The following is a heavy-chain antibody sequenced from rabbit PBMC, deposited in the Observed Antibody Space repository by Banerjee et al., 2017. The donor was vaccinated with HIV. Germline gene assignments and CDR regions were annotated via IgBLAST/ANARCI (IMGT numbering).Heavy chain of an antibody. CDR3: ARDFVGDNDFFFDL. Sequence: EQLVESGGGLVQPAGSLTLTCKASGFSFSDRDVMCWVRQAPGKGLKWIACINTATGKAVYASWAKGRFTISKTSSTTVTLQMNILTAADTATYFCARDFVGDNDFFFDLWGQGTLVTVS. D-gene: IGHD2-1*01. J-gene: IGHJ4*01. V-gene: IGHV1S45*01. CDR2: INTATGKA. CDR1: GFSFSDRDV.